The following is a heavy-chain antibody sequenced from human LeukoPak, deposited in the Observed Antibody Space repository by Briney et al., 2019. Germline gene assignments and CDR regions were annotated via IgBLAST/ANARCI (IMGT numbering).Heavy chain of an antibody. CDR1: GGTFSSYA. CDR3: ASNSGWYSADYYYHGMDV. V-gene: IGHV1-69*04. CDR2: IIPILGIA. J-gene: IGHJ6*02. D-gene: IGHD6-19*01. Sequence: ASVKVSCKASGGTFSSYAISWVRQAPGQGLEWMGRIIPILGIANYAQKFQGRVTITADKSTSTAYMELSSLRSEDTAVYYCASNSGWYSADYYYHGMDVWGQGTTVTVSS.